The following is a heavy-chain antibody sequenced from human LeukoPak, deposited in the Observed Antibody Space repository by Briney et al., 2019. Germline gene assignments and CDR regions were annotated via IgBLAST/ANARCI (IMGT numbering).Heavy chain of an antibody. V-gene: IGHV4-34*01. J-gene: IGHJ4*02. CDR3: ARGDRAAAATFDY. D-gene: IGHD6-13*01. CDR1: GGSFSGYY. Sequence: SETLSLTCAVYGGSFSGYYWSWIRQPPGKGLEWIGEINHSGNTNYNPSLKSRVNISVDTSKNQFSLKLSSVTAADTAVYYCARGDRAAAATFDYWGQGTLVTVS. CDR2: INHSGNT.